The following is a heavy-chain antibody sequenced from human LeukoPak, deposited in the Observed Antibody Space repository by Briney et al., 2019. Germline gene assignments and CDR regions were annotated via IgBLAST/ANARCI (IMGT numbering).Heavy chain of an antibody. J-gene: IGHJ4*02. CDR1: GFTFNSHA. CDR2: IDISGGST. CDR3: ANEVRPNDY. D-gene: IGHD4/OR15-4a*01. Sequence: GGSLRLSCAVSGFTFNSHAMCWVRQAPGKGLEWVSSIDISGGSTYYADSVKGRFTISRDNSKNTLYLQMNSLRGEDTALYFCANEVRPNDYWGQGTLVTVPS. V-gene: IGHV3-23*01.